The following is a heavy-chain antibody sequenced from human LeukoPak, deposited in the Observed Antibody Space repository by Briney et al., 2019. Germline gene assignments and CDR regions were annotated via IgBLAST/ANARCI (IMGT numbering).Heavy chain of an antibody. CDR2: INHSGST. CDR1: GGSFSGYY. J-gene: IGHJ5*02. V-gene: IGHV4-34*01. CDR3: ARERFCSGGSCYRRSNWFDP. Sequence: SETLSLTCAVYGGSFSGYYWSWIRQPPGKGLEWIGEINHSGSTNYNPSLKSRVTISVDTSKKQFSLKLSSVTAADTAVFYCARERFCSGGSCYRRSNWFDPWGQGTLVTVSS. D-gene: IGHD2-15*01.